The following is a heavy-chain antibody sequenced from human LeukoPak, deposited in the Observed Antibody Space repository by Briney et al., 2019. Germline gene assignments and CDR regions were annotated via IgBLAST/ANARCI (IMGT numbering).Heavy chain of an antibody. CDR2: IYHSGST. J-gene: IGHJ4*02. Sequence: PSETLSLTCTISGGSISSGGYYWSWIRQPPGKGLEWIGYIYHSGSTYYNPSLKSRVTISVDRSKNQFSLKLSSVTAADTAVYYCARDKLGSTSPFDYWGQGTLVTVSS. V-gene: IGHV4-30-2*01. D-gene: IGHD2-2*01. CDR1: GGSISSGGYY. CDR3: ARDKLGSTSPFDY.